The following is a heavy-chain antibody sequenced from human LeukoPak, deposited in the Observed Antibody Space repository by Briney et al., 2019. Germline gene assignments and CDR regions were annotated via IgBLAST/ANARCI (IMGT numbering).Heavy chain of an antibody. CDR1: GYTFTSYG. CDR3: ARDGGYYYDSSGYYEHDAFDI. J-gene: IGHJ3*02. Sequence: ASVKVSCKASGYTFTSYGISWVRQAPGQGLEWMGWISAYNGNTNYAQKLQGRVTMTTDTSTSTAYMELRSLRSDDTAVYYCARDGGYYYDSSGYYEHDAFDIWGQGTMVTVSS. V-gene: IGHV1-18*01. CDR2: ISAYNGNT. D-gene: IGHD3-22*01.